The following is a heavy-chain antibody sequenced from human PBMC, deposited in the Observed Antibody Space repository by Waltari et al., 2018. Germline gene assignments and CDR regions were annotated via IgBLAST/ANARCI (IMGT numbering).Heavy chain of an antibody. V-gene: IGHV4-39*02. D-gene: IGHD6-6*01. J-gene: IGHJ4*02. CDR1: GDSISNDNYH. CDR3: TTEYSSSSAY. CDR2: IYYNGNT. Sequence: QLQLQESGPGLVKPSETLSLTCTVSGDSISNDNYHWAWVRQPPGKGLEWIGSIYYNGNTYYSPSINSRCTISVDTSKNQFSLRLSSVTAADTAVYYCTTEYSSSSAYGGQGTLVTVSS.